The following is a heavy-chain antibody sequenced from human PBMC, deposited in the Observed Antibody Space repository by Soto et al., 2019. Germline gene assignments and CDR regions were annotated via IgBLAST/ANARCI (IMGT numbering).Heavy chain of an antibody. J-gene: IGHJ6*03. Sequence: GASVKVSCKASGYTFTSYYMHWVRQAPGQGLEWMGIINPSGGSTSYAQKFQGRVTMTRDTSTSAVYMELSSLRSEDTAVYYCARANYDFWSGYLYYYYYMDVWGKGTTVTVSS. CDR3: ARANYDFWSGYLYYYYYMDV. CDR1: GYTFTSYY. CDR2: INPSGGST. V-gene: IGHV1-46*03. D-gene: IGHD3-3*01.